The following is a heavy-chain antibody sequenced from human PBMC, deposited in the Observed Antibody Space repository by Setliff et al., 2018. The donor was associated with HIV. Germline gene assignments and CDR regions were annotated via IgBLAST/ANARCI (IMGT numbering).Heavy chain of an antibody. CDR3: HYFMDV. J-gene: IGHJ6*03. Sequence: GGSLRLSCAASEFTFSNSWMHWVRQAPGKGLVWVSTINSDGSSTNYADSVKGRFTISRDNAKNTLYLQMNSLRGEDTAVYHCHYFMDVWGKGTTVTVSS. V-gene: IGHV3-74*01. CDR1: EFTFSNSW. CDR2: INSDGSST.